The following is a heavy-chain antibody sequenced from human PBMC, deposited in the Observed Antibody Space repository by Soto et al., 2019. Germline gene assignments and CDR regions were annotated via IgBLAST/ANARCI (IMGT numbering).Heavy chain of an antibody. CDR2: ISYDGSNK. CDR3: ARGTQTTHYDFRKLYYYYGMDV. CDR1: GFTFSSYA. V-gene: IGHV3-30-3*01. J-gene: IGHJ6*02. Sequence: GGSLRLSCAASGFTFSSYAMHWVRQAPGKGLEWVAVISYDGSNKYYADSVKGRFTISRDNSKNTLYLQMNSLRAEDTAVYYCARGTQTTHYDFRKLYYYYGMDVWGQGTTVTVSS. D-gene: IGHD3-3*01.